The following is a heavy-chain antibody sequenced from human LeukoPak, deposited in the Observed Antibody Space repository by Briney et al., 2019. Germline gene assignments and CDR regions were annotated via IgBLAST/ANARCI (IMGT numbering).Heavy chain of an antibody. J-gene: IGHJ4*02. CDR3: ARDPDGYRQGHHFDY. CDR2: ISSSSYI. D-gene: IGHD5-18*01. Sequence: GGSLRLSCAASGFTFSSYSMNWVRQAPGKGLEWVSSISSSSYIYYADSVKGRFTISRDNAKNSLYLQMNSLRAEDTAVYYCARDPDGYRQGHHFDYWGQGTLVTVSS. V-gene: IGHV3-21*01. CDR1: GFTFSSYS.